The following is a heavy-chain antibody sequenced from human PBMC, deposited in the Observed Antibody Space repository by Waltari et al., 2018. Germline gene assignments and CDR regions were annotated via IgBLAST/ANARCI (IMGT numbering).Heavy chain of an antibody. D-gene: IGHD1-20*01. J-gene: IGHJ3*02. CDR3: ARQLAVWGAFDI. Sequence: EVQLVQSGAEVKKLGESLKISCKGSGSSFTSYWIGWVRQMPGKGLEWMGSIYPGDSDNGYSPSFQGQVTNSADKSISTAYLQWSSLKASDTAMYYCARQLAVWGAFDIWGQGTMVTVSS. CDR1: GSSFTSYW. V-gene: IGHV5-51*01. CDR2: IYPGDSDN.